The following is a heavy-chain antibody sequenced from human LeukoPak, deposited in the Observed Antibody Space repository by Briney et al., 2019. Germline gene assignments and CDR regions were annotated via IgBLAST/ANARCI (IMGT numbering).Heavy chain of an antibody. V-gene: IGHV1-8*01. CDR2: MNPNSGNT. CDR3: ARDNGGTAMAYYYYYYMDV. CDR1: GYTFTSYD. Sequence: ASVKVSCKASGYTFTSYDINWVRQATGQGLEWMGWMNPNSGNTGYAQKFQGRVTMTRNTSISTAYMELSSLRSEDTAVYYCARDNGGTAMAYYYYYYMDVWGKGTTVIISS. D-gene: IGHD5-18*01. J-gene: IGHJ6*03.